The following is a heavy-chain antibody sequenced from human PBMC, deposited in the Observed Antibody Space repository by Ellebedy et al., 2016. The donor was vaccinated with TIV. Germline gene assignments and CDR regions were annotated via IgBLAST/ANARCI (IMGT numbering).Heavy chain of an antibody. J-gene: IGHJ4*02. CDR3: ARVGNYYGGNPSYYFDY. CDR2: IIPILGKA. Sequence: AASVNVSCKASGGTFSSYGISWVRQAPGQGLEWMGGIIPILGKANYAQKFQGRVTITADESTYTAYMELSSLRSEDTAVYYCARVGNYYGGNPSYYFDYWGQGTLVTVSS. D-gene: IGHD4-23*01. CDR1: GGTFSSYG. V-gene: IGHV1-69*10.